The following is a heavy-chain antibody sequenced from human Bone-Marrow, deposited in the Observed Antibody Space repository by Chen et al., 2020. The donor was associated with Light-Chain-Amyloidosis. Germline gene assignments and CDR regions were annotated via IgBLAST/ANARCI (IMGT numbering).Heavy chain of an antibody. CDR2: ISGGGDYT. D-gene: IGHD3-3*01. V-gene: IGHV3-23*01. CDR1: GFTFRSYA. Sequence: EVQLLESGGGLVQPGGSLKLSCAAPGFTFRSYAMSWVRQAPGKGLEWVSAISGGGDYTYYADSVKGRFTISRDDSRNTLILQMKSLRAEDTAVYFCAKAPTWRVLEWYYGMDVWGQGTTVTVSS. J-gene: IGHJ6*02. CDR3: AKAPTWRVLEWYYGMDV.